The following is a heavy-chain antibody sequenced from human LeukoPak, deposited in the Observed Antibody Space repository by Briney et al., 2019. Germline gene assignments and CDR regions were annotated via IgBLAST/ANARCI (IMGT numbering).Heavy chain of an antibody. Sequence: SETLSLTCTVSGGSISSSSYYWGWIRQPPGKGLEWIGSIYYSGSTYFNPSLKSRVTISVDTSKNQFSLKLSSVTAADTAVYYCAREVAVAGLDAFDIWGQGTMVTVSS. CDR3: AREVAVAGLDAFDI. V-gene: IGHV4-39*07. CDR1: GGSISSSSYY. D-gene: IGHD6-19*01. CDR2: IYYSGST. J-gene: IGHJ3*02.